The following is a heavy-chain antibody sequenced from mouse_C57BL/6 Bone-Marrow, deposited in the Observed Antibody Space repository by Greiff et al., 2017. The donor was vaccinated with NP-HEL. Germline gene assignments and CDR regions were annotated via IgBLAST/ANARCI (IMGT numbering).Heavy chain of an antibody. D-gene: IGHD2-1*01. CDR1: GFTFSDYY. J-gene: IGHJ3*01. Sequence: DVKLVESEGGLVQPGSSMKLSCTASGFTFSDYYMAWVRQVPEKGLEWVANINYDGSSTYYLDSLKSRFIISRDNAKNILYLQMSSLKSEDTATYYCARAHYGNYAWFAYWGQGTLVTVSA. V-gene: IGHV5-16*01. CDR3: ARAHYGNYAWFAY. CDR2: INYDGSST.